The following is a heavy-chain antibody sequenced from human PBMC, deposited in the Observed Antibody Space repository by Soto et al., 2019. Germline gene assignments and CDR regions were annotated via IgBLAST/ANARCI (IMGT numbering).Heavy chain of an antibody. D-gene: IGHD3-10*01. CDR1: GFIFSSYD. CDR2: ILNDGSNK. CDR3: ARVRDHYGSGSRGFFDY. J-gene: IGHJ4*02. Sequence: GGSLGLSCAASGFIFSSYDMHWVRQAPGKGLAWVTVILNDGSNKYYADSVKGRFTVSRDNSKNTLYLQMDSLRAEDTALYYCARVRDHYGSGSRGFFDYWGQGTRVTVSS. V-gene: IGHV3-33*08.